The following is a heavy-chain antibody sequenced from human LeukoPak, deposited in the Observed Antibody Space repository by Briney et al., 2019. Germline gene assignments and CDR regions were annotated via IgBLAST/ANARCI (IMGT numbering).Heavy chain of an antibody. V-gene: IGHV4-59*01. CDR1: GGSLSSYY. CDR2: IYYSGST. Sequence: SETLSLTCTVSGGSLSSYYWSWIRQPPGKGLEWIGYIYYSGSTNYNTSLKSRVTISVDTSKNQFSLKLSSVTAADTAVYYCARWSGTTGIYWYFDLWGRGTLVTVSS. J-gene: IGHJ2*01. D-gene: IGHD1-1*01. CDR3: ARWSGTTGIYWYFDL.